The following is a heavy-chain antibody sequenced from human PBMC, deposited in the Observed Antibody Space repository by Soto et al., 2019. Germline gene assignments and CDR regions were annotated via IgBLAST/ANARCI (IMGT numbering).Heavy chain of an antibody. CDR3: ARGPTTDKVDF. Sequence: PSETLPLTWTVSGGSINSVDYYWSWIRQPPGKGLEWIGHIYDSGKTYSNPSLKSQVTISVDTSKSQFSLKLTSVTAADTAVYYCARGPTTDKVDFWGQGTLVTVSS. J-gene: IGHJ4*02. CDR1: GGSINSVDYY. D-gene: IGHD4-17*01. V-gene: IGHV4-30-4*01. CDR2: IYDSGKT.